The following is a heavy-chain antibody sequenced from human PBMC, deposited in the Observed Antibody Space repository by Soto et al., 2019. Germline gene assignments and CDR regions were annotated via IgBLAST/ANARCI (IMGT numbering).Heavy chain of an antibody. D-gene: IGHD3-16*01. CDR2: IYSSGTT. CDR1: GGSLNNYF. V-gene: IGHV4-59*08. Sequence: SETLSLTCTVSGGSLNNYFWSWIRQPPGKGLEWIGYIYSSGTTNYNPSLKSRVTKSVDTSKNQFSLKLSSVTAADTAVYYCARHVSSLPTWGINFDYWGQGTLVTVSS. J-gene: IGHJ4*02. CDR3: ARHVSSLPTWGINFDY.